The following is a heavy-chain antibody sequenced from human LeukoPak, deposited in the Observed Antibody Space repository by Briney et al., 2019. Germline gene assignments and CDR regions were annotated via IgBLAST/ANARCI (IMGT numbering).Heavy chain of an antibody. Sequence: GGSLRLSCAASGFTFSNYEMNWVRQAPGKGLEWVSYISSSGSTIHYADSVKGRFTISRDNAKNSLYLQMNSLRAEDTAVYYCATDYGANSGGFDYWGQGTLVTVSS. V-gene: IGHV3-48*03. CDR3: ATDYGANSGGFDY. CDR2: ISSSGSTI. CDR1: GFTFSNYE. D-gene: IGHD4-23*01. J-gene: IGHJ4*02.